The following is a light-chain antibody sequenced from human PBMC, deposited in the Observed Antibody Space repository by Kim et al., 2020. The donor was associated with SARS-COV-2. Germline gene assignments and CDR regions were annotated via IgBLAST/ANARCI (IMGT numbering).Light chain of an antibody. J-gene: IGLJ2*01. Sequence: GKTVTISCTRSSGSIASNYVQWYQQRPGSAPTTVISEDNQRPSGVPDRFSGSIDSSSNSASLTISGLKTEDEADYYCQSYDSSNVVFGGGTQLTVL. V-gene: IGLV6-57*03. CDR2: EDN. CDR1: SGSIASNY. CDR3: QSYDSSNVV.